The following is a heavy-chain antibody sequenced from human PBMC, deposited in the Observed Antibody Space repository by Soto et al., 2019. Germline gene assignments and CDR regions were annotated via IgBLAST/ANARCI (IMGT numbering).Heavy chain of an antibody. J-gene: IGHJ5*02. D-gene: IGHD2-15*01. CDR1: GGSIGSGGYS. Sequence: SETMSLTCAVSGGSIGSGGYSWSWIRQPPGKGLEWIGYIYHSGSTYYNPSLKSRVTISVDRSKNQFSLKLSSVTAADTAVYYCARSRYCSGGSCYPDNWFDPWGQGTLVTVSS. CDR2: IYHSGST. V-gene: IGHV4-30-2*01. CDR3: ARSRYCSGGSCYPDNWFDP.